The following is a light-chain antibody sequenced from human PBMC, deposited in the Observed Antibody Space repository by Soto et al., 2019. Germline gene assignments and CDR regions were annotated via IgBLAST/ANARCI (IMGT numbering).Light chain of an antibody. Sequence: PGERATLSSRASQSVSSSYLTWCHQKPGRAPRLLIFGASGRATGIPDRFSGSGSGTDFTLTISRLEPEDFAVYDCQQYGSSPWTFGQGTKVDSK. V-gene: IGKV3-20*01. CDR2: GAS. CDR3: QQYGSSPWT. CDR1: QSVSSSY. J-gene: IGKJ1*01.